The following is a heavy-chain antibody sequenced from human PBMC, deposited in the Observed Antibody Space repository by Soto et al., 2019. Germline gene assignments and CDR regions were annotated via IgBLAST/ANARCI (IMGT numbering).Heavy chain of an antibody. CDR1: GGSISSGGYY. Sequence: TLSLTCTVSGGSISSGGYYWSWIRQHPGKGLEWIGYIYYSGSTYYNPSLKSRVTISVDTSKNQFSLKLSSVTAADTAVYYCARDGYSNYGYGMDVWGQGTTVTVSS. CDR3: ARDGYSNYGYGMDV. D-gene: IGHD4-4*01. V-gene: IGHV4-31*03. J-gene: IGHJ6*02. CDR2: IYYSGST.